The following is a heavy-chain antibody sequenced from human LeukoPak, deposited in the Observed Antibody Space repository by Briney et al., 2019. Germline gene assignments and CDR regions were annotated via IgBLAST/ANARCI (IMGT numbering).Heavy chain of an antibody. V-gene: IGHV1-18*01. J-gene: IGHJ4*02. CDR3: ARDMYTSSSSDVDYDY. CDR2: ISAYNVNT. CDR1: GYTFTSYG. D-gene: IGHD6-13*01. Sequence: ASVKVSCKASGYTFTSYGISWVRQAPGQGLEWMGWISAYNVNTNDAQKLQGRVTMTTDTSTTTAYMELRSLRSDDTAVYYCARDMYTSSSSDVDYDYWGQGTLVTVSS.